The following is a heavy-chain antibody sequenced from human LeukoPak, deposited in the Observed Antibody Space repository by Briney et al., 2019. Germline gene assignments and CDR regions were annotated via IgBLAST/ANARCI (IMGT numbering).Heavy chain of an antibody. CDR3: ARGRGSGWYLDY. D-gene: IGHD6-19*01. Sequence: SETLSLTCTVSGGSMSPYHWGWIRQPPGKGLEWTGYIYYSGSTNYNPSLQSRVTISVDTSKNQFSLKLSSVTAADTAVYYCARGRGSGWYLDYWGQGTLVTVSS. CDR2: IYYSGST. J-gene: IGHJ4*02. V-gene: IGHV4-59*12. CDR1: GGSMSPYH.